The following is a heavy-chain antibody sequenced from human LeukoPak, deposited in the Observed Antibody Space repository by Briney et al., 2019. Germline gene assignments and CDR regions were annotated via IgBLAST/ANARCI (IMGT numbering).Heavy chain of an antibody. CDR2: ISSSSSYI. D-gene: IGHD3-22*01. J-gene: IGHJ4*02. CDR1: GFTFSSYS. CDR3: ARGLISGYYFDY. Sequence: GGSLRLSCAASGFTFSSYSMNWVRQAPGKGLEWVSSISSSSSYIYYADSVKGRFTISRDNAKNSLYLQMNSLRAEDTAVYYCARGLISGYYFDYWGQGTLVTVSS. V-gene: IGHV3-21*01.